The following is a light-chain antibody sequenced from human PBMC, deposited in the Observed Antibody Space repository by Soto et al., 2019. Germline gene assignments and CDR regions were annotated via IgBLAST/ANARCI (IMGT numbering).Light chain of an antibody. CDR1: QRISSY. Sequence: EIEMTKSPATLSASVGDRVTITCRVSQRISSYFICYQQKSGNAPTLLIYATSSLQSGVPSRFSGSRSGTDFTLPISCLQPADFATSYCQQRYSTPPITFGQGTRLDI. V-gene: IGKV1-39*01. J-gene: IGKJ5*01. CDR3: QQRYSTPPIT. CDR2: ATS.